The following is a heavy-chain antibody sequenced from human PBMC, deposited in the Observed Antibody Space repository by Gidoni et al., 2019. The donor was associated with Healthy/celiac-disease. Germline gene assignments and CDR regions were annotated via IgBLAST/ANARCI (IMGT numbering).Heavy chain of an antibody. Sequence: QVQLVESGGGVVQPVRSLRLSCAASGFPFSSYAMHWVRQAPGKGLEWVAFISYDGSNKYYADSVQGRFTISRDNSKNSLYLQMNSLIAEDTAVYYCARGFAPRLVVPAAYLDYWGQGTLVTVSS. V-gene: IGHV3-30*04. CDR2: ISYDGSNK. CDR3: ARGFAPRLVVPAAYLDY. J-gene: IGHJ4*02. CDR1: GFPFSSYA. D-gene: IGHD2-2*01.